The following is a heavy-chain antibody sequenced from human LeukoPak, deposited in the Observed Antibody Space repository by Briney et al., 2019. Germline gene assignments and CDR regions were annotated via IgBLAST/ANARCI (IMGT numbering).Heavy chain of an antibody. J-gene: IGHJ4*02. V-gene: IGHV1-2*02. CDR2: INPYSGAT. Sequence: GASVKVSCKASGYTFTDYYMHWVRQAPGQGLEWMGWINPYSGATNYAQKFQGRVTMTRDTSISTAYMELSRLRSDDTAVYYCARASLVAAGDYFDYWGQGTLVTVSS. CDR1: GYTFTDYY. D-gene: IGHD6-13*01. CDR3: ARASLVAAGDYFDY.